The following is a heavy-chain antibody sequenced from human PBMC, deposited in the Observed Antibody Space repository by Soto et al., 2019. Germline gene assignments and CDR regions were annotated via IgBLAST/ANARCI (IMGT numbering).Heavy chain of an antibody. CDR2: IYHSGTI. CDR1: GASISSGGYS. Sequence: SETLSLTCAVSGASISSGGYSWSWIRQPPGKGLEWIGYIYHSGTIYYNPSLKSRVTISVDRSKNQFSLNLSSVTAADTAVYYCASVQRGYSLGVIGYWGQGTLVTVSS. D-gene: IGHD5-18*01. CDR3: ASVQRGYSLGVIGY. J-gene: IGHJ4*02. V-gene: IGHV4-30-2*01.